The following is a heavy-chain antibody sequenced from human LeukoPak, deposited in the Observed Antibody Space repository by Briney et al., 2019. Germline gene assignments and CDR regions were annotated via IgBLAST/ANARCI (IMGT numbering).Heavy chain of an antibody. D-gene: IGHD6-19*01. CDR3: ASRTASALEGFDI. CDR2: IYHSGST. CDR1: RGSISSPKW. V-gene: IGHV4-4*02. Sequence: LETLSLTCTVSRGSISSPKWWTWVRQPPGKGLEWIAEIYHSGSTNHNPSLISRLTISVDKSRNQFSLKLSSVTAADTAVYYCASRTASALEGFDIWGQGTMVTVSS. J-gene: IGHJ3*02.